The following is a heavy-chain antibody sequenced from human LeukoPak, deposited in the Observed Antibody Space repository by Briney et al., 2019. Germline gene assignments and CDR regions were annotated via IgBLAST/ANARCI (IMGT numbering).Heavy chain of an antibody. V-gene: IGHV4-39*01. CDR2: IYYSGST. Sequence: SETLSLTCTVSGGSISSSSYYWGWIRQPPGKGLEWIGGIYYSGSTYYNPSLKSRVTISVDTSKNQFSLKLSSVTAADTAVYYCARPANDSSGYNYWGQGTLVTVSS. J-gene: IGHJ4*02. D-gene: IGHD3-22*01. CDR3: ARPANDSSGYNY. CDR1: GGSISSSSYY.